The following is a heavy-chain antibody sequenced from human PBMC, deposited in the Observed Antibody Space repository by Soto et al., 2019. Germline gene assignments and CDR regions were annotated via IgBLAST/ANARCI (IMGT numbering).Heavy chain of an antibody. V-gene: IGHV4-39*01. J-gene: IGHJ5*02. CDR3: ARQHYDFWSGFTESFAP. CDR2: IYYSGST. Sequence: PSETLSLTCIVSGGSIRSNGVYWSWIRQPPGKGVEWIVSIYYSGSTYYNPSLKSRVTISVDTSKNQFSLKLSSVTAADTAVYYCARQHYDFWSGFTESFAPWGQGTLVTVSS. CDR1: GGSIRSNGVY. D-gene: IGHD3-3*01.